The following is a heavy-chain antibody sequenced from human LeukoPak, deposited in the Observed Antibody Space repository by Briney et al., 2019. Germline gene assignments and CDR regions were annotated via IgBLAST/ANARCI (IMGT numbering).Heavy chain of an antibody. Sequence: GASVKVSCKASGGTFISYAISWVRQAPGQGLEWMGGIIPIFGTANYAQKFQGRVTITADESTSTAYMELSSLRSEDTAVYYCARGSGWGYHKKWFDPWGQGTLVTVSS. CDR2: IIPIFGTA. CDR1: GGTFISYA. D-gene: IGHD3-16*02. CDR3: ARGSGWGYHKKWFDP. V-gene: IGHV1-69*13. J-gene: IGHJ5*02.